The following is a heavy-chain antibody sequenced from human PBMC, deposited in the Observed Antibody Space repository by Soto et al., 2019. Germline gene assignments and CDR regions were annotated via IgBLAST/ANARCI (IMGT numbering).Heavy chain of an antibody. D-gene: IGHD3-22*01. CDR1: GFTFSSYS. J-gene: IGHJ4*02. Sequence: VGSLRLSCAASGFTFSSYSMNWVRQAPGKGLEWVSYISSSSSTIYYADSVKGRFTISRDNAKNSLYLQMNSLRAEDTAVYYYARDESYYYDSSAPSCFDYWGQGTLVTVSS. CDR2: ISSSSSTI. V-gene: IGHV3-48*01. CDR3: ARDESYYYDSSAPSCFDY.